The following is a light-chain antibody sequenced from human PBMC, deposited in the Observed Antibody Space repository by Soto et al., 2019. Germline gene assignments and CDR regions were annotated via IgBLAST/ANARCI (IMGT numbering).Light chain of an antibody. Sequence: QSALTQAASVSGSPGQSITISCTGTSSDVGSYNLVSWYQQHPGTAPKLIIYEANKRPSGLSTRFSGSKSGNTASLTISGLQAEDEAAYFCSSYAGISTLVVFGGGTQLTVL. J-gene: IGLJ2*01. CDR1: SSDVGSYNL. V-gene: IGLV2-23*01. CDR2: EAN. CDR3: SSYAGISTLVV.